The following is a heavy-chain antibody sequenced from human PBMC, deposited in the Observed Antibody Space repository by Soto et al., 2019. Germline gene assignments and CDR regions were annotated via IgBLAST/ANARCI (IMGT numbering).Heavy chain of an antibody. Sequence: EVQLLESGGGLVQPGGSMRLSCAASGFTFSSYAMSWVRQAPGKGLEWVSAISGSGGSTYYADSVKGRFTISRDNSKNTLYLQMNSLRAEDTAVYYCAKGYDFWSGFYPHWGQGTLVTVSS. D-gene: IGHD3-3*01. V-gene: IGHV3-23*01. CDR2: ISGSGGST. CDR1: GFTFSSYA. CDR3: AKGYDFWSGFYPH. J-gene: IGHJ4*02.